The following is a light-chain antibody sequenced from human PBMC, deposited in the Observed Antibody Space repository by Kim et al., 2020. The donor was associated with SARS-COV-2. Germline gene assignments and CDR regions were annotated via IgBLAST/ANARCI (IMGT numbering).Light chain of an antibody. V-gene: IGKV3-20*01. CDR3: QHYGSSPLT. CDR1: QSVSSSY. J-gene: IGKJ4*02. Sequence: EIVLTQSPGTLYLSPGARATLSCRASQSVSSSYLAWYQQKPGQAPRLLIYGASSRATGIPDRFSGSGSGTDFTLTISRLEPEDFAVYYCQHYGSSPLTFSRGTKLEI. CDR2: GAS.